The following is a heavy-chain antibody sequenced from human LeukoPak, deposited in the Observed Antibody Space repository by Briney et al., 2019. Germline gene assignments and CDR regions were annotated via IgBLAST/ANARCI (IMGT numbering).Heavy chain of an antibody. CDR3: ARQSRGYSYGYSWFDP. Sequence: PSETLSLTCTVSGGSISSYYWSWTRQPPGKGLEWIGYIYYSGSTNYNPSLKSRVTISVDTSKNQFSLKPSSVTAADTAVYYCARQSRGYSYGYSWFDPWGQGTLVTVSS. CDR2: IYYSGST. CDR1: GGSISSYY. D-gene: IGHD5-18*01. J-gene: IGHJ5*02. V-gene: IGHV4-59*08.